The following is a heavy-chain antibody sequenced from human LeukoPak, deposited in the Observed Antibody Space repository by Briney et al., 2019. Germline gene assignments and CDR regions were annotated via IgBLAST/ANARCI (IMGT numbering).Heavy chain of an antibody. CDR2: IYYSGTT. J-gene: IGHJ4*02. Sequence: SETLSLTCTVSGGSVSSSGSYWGWIRQPPGKGLEWIGSIYYSGTTYYNPSLKSRVTISVDTSKSQFSLKLTSVTAADTALYYCARTYYGSENYYDYWGQGILVTVSS. CDR3: ARTYYGSENYYDY. D-gene: IGHD3-10*01. CDR1: GGSVSSSGSY. V-gene: IGHV4-39*01.